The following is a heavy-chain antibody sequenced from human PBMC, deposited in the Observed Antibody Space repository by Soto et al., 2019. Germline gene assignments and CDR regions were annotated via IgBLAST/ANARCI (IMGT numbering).Heavy chain of an antibody. D-gene: IGHD6-19*01. J-gene: IGHJ4*02. Sequence: QVHLQESGPGLVKPSETLSLTCTVSGGSINGYYWNWIRQTPGKGLEWLGYIYFSGSTHYNPSLKTRLTISLDTSKKQFSLKLSYVTAADTAVYYCARQEAVPGTPFDSWGQGTLVSVSS. CDR1: GGSINGYY. CDR3: ARQEAVPGTPFDS. V-gene: IGHV4-59*01. CDR2: IYFSGST.